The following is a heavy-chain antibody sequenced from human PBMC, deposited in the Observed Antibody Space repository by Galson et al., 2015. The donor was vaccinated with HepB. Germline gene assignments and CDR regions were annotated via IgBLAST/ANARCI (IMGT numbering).Heavy chain of an antibody. V-gene: IGHV3-74*01. Sequence: SLRLSCAASGFTFSSYWMHWVRHAPGKGLVWISRINSEGSSTAYADSVKGRFTFSRDNAKNTMYLQMNGLRAEDTAVYYCARNHDSTKQIDYWGQGTLVTVSS. J-gene: IGHJ4*02. CDR3: ARNHDSTKQIDY. D-gene: IGHD1-1*01. CDR2: INSEGSST. CDR1: GFTFSSYW.